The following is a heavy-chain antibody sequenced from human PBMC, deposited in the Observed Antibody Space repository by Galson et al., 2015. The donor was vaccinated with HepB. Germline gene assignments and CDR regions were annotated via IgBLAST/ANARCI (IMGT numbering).Heavy chain of an antibody. V-gene: IGHV3-15*01. CDR2: IKSKTDGRTT. D-gene: IGHD3-3*01. CDR1: GFTFSNAW. CDR3: TTYGQITIFGVIHY. J-gene: IGHJ4*02. Sequence: SLRLSCAASGFTFSNAWMSWVRQAPGKGLEWVGRIKSKTDGRTTDYAAPVKGRFTISRDDSKNTLYLQMNSLKTEDTAVYYCTTYGQITIFGVIHYWGQGTLVTVSS.